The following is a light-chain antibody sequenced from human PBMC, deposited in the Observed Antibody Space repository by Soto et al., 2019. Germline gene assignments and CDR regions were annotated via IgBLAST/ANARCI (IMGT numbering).Light chain of an antibody. V-gene: IGKV1-39*01. J-gene: IGKJ1*01. Sequence: DIQMTQSPSSLSASVGDRVTITCRASQSISSKLNWYQQKPWKVPNLLIYAASSLRSGAPSRFSGSGSGTDFSLTISSLQPEDFATYYCQQSYRSPPTFGQGTKVDIK. CDR3: QQSYRSPPT. CDR1: QSISSK. CDR2: AAS.